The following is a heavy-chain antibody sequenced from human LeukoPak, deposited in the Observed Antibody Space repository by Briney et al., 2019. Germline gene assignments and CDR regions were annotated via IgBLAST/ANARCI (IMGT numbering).Heavy chain of an antibody. V-gene: IGHV4-38-2*02. CDR1: GYSISSGYY. Sequence: PSETLSLTCTVSGYSISSGYYWGWIRQPPGKGLEWIGSIYHSGSTYYNPSLKSRVTISVDTSKNQFSLKLSSVTAADTAVYYCARDGGSYDGYFDYWGQGTLVTVSS. CDR3: ARDGGSYDGYFDY. CDR2: IYHSGST. J-gene: IGHJ4*02. D-gene: IGHD1-26*01.